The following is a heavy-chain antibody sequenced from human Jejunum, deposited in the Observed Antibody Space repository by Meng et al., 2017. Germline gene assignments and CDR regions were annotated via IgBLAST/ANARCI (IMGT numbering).Heavy chain of an antibody. CDR3: ARVASSSAPFDY. D-gene: IGHD1-26*01. V-gene: IGHV4-59*01. CDR2: KYFTGTT. J-gene: IGHJ4*02. Sequence: QDQLKWLGPGLVKPSGAPSLTSTGFGGSNNSYYFSWIRQPPGKGLEWIGDKYFTGTTNYNPSLKSRVTMSVDTSMNQFSLRLTSVTAADTAVYFCARVASSSAPFDYWGQGTLVTVSS. CDR1: GGSNNSYY.